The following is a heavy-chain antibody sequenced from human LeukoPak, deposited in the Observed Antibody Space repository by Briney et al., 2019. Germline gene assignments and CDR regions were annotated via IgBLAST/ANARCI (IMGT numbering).Heavy chain of an antibody. CDR3: ARDPTLPGIAAAGTRDYYYYGMDV. V-gene: IGHV1-69*13. CDR2: IIPIFGTA. Sequence: GASVKVSCKASGGTFSSYAISWVRQAPGQGLEWMGGIIPIFGTANYAQKFQGRVTITADESTSTAYMELSSLRSEDTAVYYCARDPTLPGIAAAGTRDYYYYGMDVWGQGTTVTVSS. D-gene: IGHD6-13*01. CDR1: GGTFSSYA. J-gene: IGHJ6*02.